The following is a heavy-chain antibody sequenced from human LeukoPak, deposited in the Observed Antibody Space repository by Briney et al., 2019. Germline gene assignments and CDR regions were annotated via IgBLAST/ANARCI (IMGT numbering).Heavy chain of an antibody. CDR3: ARDSHDYSNLFDY. CDR1: GFTFSSYA. Sequence: PGGSLRLSCAASGFTFSSYAMHWVRQAPGKGLEWVAVISYDGSNKYYADSVKGRFTISRDNSKNTLYLQMNSLRAEDTAVYYCARDSHDYSNLFDYWGQGTLVTVSS. CDR2: ISYDGSNK. D-gene: IGHD4-11*01. V-gene: IGHV3-30*04. J-gene: IGHJ4*02.